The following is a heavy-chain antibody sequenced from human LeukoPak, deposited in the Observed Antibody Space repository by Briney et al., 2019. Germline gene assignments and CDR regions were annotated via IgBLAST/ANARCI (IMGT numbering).Heavy chain of an antibody. CDR1: GFTFSDYA. Sequence: GGSLRLCCVASGFTFSDYAMSWVSQAPGKGLEWVSGISDSGGSTYYADSVKGRCTISRDNSKNTVSLQMNNLRAEDTAVYFCARHDSLIPYWGQGTVVTVTS. CDR2: ISDSGGST. CDR3: ARHDSLIPY. J-gene: IGHJ4*02. D-gene: IGHD3-16*01. V-gene: IGHV3-23*01.